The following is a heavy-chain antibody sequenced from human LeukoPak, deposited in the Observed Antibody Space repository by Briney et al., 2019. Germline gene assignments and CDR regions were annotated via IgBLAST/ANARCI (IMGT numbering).Heavy chain of an antibody. CDR1: GFTFSDHY. Sequence: GGSLRLSCAASGFTFSDHYIDWVRQAPGKGLEWVGRSRNKAKSYTTEYAASVKGRFTLSRDDSKNSVYLQMNSLRAEDTAVYYCAKLRTSDLGFCSAGSCSGDAFDVWGQGTVVTVSS. CDR3: AKLRTSDLGFCSAGSCSGDAFDV. J-gene: IGHJ3*01. D-gene: IGHD2-15*01. V-gene: IGHV3-72*01. CDR2: SRNKAKSYTT.